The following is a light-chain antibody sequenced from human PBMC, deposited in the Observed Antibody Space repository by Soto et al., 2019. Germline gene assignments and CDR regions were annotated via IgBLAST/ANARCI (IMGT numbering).Light chain of an antibody. CDR1: QSISSL. CDR2: SAS. Sequence: ELVLTQSPATLSVSPGERATLSCRASQSISSLLAWYQQKPGQAPRLLIYSASTTATGIPARFSGSGSGADFTLTITSLQSEDFAVYYCQQYYDWPITFGQGTRLE. V-gene: IGKV3-15*01. J-gene: IGKJ5*01. CDR3: QQYYDWPIT.